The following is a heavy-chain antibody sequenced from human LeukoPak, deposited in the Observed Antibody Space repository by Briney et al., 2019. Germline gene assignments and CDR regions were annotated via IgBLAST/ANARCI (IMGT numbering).Heavy chain of an antibody. J-gene: IGHJ4*02. Sequence: GGSLRLSCAASGFTFSSYNMNWVRQAPGKGLEWVSSITSGSSYIYYADSVKGRFTISRDNSKNTLYLQMNSLRAEDTAVYYCAKIGYSSRPAFDYWGQGTLVTVSS. CDR1: GFTFSSYN. V-gene: IGHV3-21*04. D-gene: IGHD6-13*01. CDR2: ITSGSSYI. CDR3: AKIGYSSRPAFDY.